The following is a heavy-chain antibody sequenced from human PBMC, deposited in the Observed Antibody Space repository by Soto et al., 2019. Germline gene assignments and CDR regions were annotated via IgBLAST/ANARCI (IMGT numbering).Heavy chain of an antibody. D-gene: IGHD3-9*01. J-gene: IGHJ3*02. Sequence: QVQLQESGPGLVKPSQTLSLTCTVSGGSISSGGYYWSWIRQRPGKGLEWIGYIYYSGSTYYNPSLKSRVTISVDTSKNQFSLKLSSVTAADTAVYYCARDSHSYYDILTGYYPNAFDIWGQGTMVTVSS. CDR1: GGSISSGGYY. CDR3: ARDSHSYYDILTGYYPNAFDI. CDR2: IYYSGST. V-gene: IGHV4-31*03.